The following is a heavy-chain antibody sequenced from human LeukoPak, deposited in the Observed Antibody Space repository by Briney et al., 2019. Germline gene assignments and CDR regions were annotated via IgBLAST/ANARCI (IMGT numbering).Heavy chain of an antibody. J-gene: IGHJ6*03. V-gene: IGHV3-33*06. CDR2: IWYDGSNK. D-gene: IGHD6-13*01. CDR3: AKAGGSSWPHYYYYMDV. CDR1: GFTFSSSV. Sequence: GGSLRLSCAASGFTFSSSVMSWVRQAPGKGLEWVAVIWYDGSNKSYADSVKGRFTISRDNSKNTLYLQMNSLRAGDTAVYYCAKAGGSSWPHYYYYMDVWGKGTTVTVSS.